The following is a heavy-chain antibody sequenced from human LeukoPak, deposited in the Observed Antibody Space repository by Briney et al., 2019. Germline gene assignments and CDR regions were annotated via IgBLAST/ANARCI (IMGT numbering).Heavy chain of an antibody. CDR3: ARAPTHDYGDV. CDR2: IYYSGST. Sequence: GSLRLSCAASGFTFSSYWMSWIRQPPGKGLEWIGYIYYSGSTNYNPSLKSRVTISVDTSRNQFSLILRSMTAADTAVYYCARAPTHDYGDVWGQGTLVTVSS. D-gene: IGHD4-17*01. J-gene: IGHJ4*02. CDR1: GFTFSSYW. V-gene: IGHV4-59*01.